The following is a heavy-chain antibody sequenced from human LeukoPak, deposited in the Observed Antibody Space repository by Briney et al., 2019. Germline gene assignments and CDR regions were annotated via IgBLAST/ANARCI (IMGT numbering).Heavy chain of an antibody. CDR2: IYYSGST. V-gene: IGHV4-59*01. CDR3: ANYPLRRYFDL. J-gene: IGHJ2*01. Sequence: SETLSLTCTVPGGSISSYYWSWIRQPPGKGLEWIGYIYYSGSTNCNPSLKSRVTISVDTSKNQFSLNLSSVTAADTAVYYCANYPLRRYFDLWGRGTLVTVSS. D-gene: IGHD2-2*01. CDR1: GGSISSYY.